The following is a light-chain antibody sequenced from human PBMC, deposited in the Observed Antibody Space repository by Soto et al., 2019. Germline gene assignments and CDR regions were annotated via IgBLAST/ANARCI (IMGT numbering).Light chain of an antibody. J-gene: IGLJ1*01. V-gene: IGLV1-40*01. CDR1: SSNIGAGYD. CDR2: GNS. CDR3: QSYDSSLSGYV. Sequence: QSVLTQPPSVSGAPGQRVTISCTGSSSNIGAGYDVHWYQQLPGTAPKLLIYGNSNRPSRVPHRFSGSKSGTSASLAITGLQAEDEADYYCQSYDSSLSGYVFGTGTKLTVL.